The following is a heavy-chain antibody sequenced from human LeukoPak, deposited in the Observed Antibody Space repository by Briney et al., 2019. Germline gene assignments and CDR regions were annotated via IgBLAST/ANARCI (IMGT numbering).Heavy chain of an antibody. Sequence: GGSLRLSCAASGFTFSSYAMHWVRQAPGKGLEWVAVISYDGSNKYYADSVKGRFTISRDNSKNTLYLQMNSLRAEDTAVYYCARDPIWFGELLYGGNWFDPWGQGTLVTVPS. CDR2: ISYDGSNK. CDR3: ARDPIWFGELLYGGNWFDP. V-gene: IGHV3-30*04. D-gene: IGHD3-10*01. CDR1: GFTFSSYA. J-gene: IGHJ5*02.